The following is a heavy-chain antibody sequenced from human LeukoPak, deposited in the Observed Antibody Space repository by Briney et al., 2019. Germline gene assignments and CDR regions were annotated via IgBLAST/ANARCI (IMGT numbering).Heavy chain of an antibody. D-gene: IGHD6-19*01. CDR1: GDSVSSNSAA. V-gene: IGHV6-1*01. Sequence: SQTLSLTCAISGDSVSSNSAAWNWIRQSPSRGLEWLGRTYYRSKWYNDYAVSVKSRITINPDTSKNQFSLQLNSVTPEDTAVYYCARFVRYSSGWDDAFDIWGQGTMVTVSS. CDR2: TYYRSKWYN. CDR3: ARFVRYSSGWDDAFDI. J-gene: IGHJ3*02.